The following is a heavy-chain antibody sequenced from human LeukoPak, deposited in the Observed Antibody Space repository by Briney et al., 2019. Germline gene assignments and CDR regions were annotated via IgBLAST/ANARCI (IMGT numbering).Heavy chain of an antibody. V-gene: IGHV3-9*01. D-gene: IGHD3-16*01. J-gene: IGHJ3*02. CDR2: ISWNSGSI. CDR3: ARFGAHKHKDAFDI. Sequence: PGGSLRLSCAASGFTFDDYAMHLVRQAPGKGLEWVSGISWNSGSIGYADSVKGRFTISRDNAKNSLYLQMNSLRAEDTAVYYCARFGAHKHKDAFDIWGQGTMVTVSS. CDR1: GFTFDDYA.